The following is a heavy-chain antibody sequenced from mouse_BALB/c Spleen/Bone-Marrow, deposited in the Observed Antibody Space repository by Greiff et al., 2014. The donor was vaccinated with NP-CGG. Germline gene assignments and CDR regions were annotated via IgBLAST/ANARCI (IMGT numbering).Heavy chain of an antibody. D-gene: IGHD1-2*01. Sequence: VQLQQSGAELVKPGASVKLSCTASGFNIKDTYMHWVKQRPEQGPEWIGRIDPANGNTKYDPKFQGKATITADTSSNTAYLQLSSLTSEDTAVYYCARYYYGYYFDYWGQGTTLTVSS. CDR3: ARYYYGYYFDY. CDR2: IDPANGNT. J-gene: IGHJ2*01. V-gene: IGHV14-3*02. CDR1: GFNIKDTY.